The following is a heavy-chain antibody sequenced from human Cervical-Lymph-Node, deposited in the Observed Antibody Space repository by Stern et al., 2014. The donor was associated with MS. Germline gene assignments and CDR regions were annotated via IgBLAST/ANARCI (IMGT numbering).Heavy chain of an antibody. V-gene: IGHV1-69*01. CDR3: AREWYDSSGYPSYYYYYYGMDV. CDR1: GGTFSSYA. J-gene: IGHJ6*02. Sequence: VQLLESGAEVKKPGSSVKVSCKASGGTFSSYAISWVRQAPGQGLEWMGGIIPIFGTANYAQKFQGRVTITADESTSTAYMELSSLRSEDTAVYYCAREWYDSSGYPSYYYYYYGMDVWGQGTTVTVSS. D-gene: IGHD3-22*01. CDR2: IIPIFGTA.